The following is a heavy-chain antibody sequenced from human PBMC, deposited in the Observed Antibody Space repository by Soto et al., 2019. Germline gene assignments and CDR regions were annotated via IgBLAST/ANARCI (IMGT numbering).Heavy chain of an antibody. CDR2: TRNKANSYTT. J-gene: IGHJ4*02. Sequence: EVQLVESGGGLVQPGGSLRLSCAASGFTFSDHYMDWVRQAPGKGLEWVGRTRNKANSYTTEYAASVKGRFTISRDDSKNSLYLQMNSLKTEDTAVYYCARVEGSGWIFDYWGQGTLFTVSS. CDR1: GFTFSDHY. V-gene: IGHV3-72*01. D-gene: IGHD6-19*01. CDR3: ARVEGSGWIFDY.